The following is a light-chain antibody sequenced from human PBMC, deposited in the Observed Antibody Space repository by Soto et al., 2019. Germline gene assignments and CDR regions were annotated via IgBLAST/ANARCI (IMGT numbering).Light chain of an antibody. Sequence: DIQMTQSPSTLSASVGDRVTITCRASQSISSWLAWYQQKPGKAPKLLIYDASSLESGVPSRFSGSGSGTEFSLTISSLQPDDVATYYCQQYNSYSETFGQATKVEIK. J-gene: IGKJ1*01. CDR3: QQYNSYSET. V-gene: IGKV1-5*01. CDR1: QSISSW. CDR2: DAS.